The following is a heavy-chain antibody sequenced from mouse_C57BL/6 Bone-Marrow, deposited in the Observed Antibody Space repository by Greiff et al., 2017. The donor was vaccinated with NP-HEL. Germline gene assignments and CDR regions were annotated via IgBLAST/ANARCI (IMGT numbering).Heavy chain of an antibody. D-gene: IGHD1-1*01. CDR3: ARAPLYCYGSSYNFDY. CDR1: GYTFTSYG. V-gene: IGHV1-81*01. J-gene: IGHJ2*01. CDR2: IYPRSGNT. Sequence: VQLQQSGAELARPGASVKLSCKASGYTFTSYGISWVKQRTGQGLEWIGEIYPRSGNTYYNEKFKGKATLTADKSSSTAYMELRSLTSEDSAVYFCARAPLYCYGSSYNFDYWGQGTTLTVSS.